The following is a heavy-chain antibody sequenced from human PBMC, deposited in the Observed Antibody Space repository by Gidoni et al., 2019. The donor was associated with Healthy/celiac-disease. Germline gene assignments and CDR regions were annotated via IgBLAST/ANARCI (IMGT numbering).Heavy chain of an antibody. CDR1: GFTFSSYG. D-gene: IGHD1-26*01. Sequence: QVQLVESGGGVVQPGRSLRLSCAASGFTFSSYGMHWVRQAPGKGLEWVAVISYDGSNKYYADSVKGRFTISRDNSKNTLYLQMNSLRAEDTAVYYCAKDLLGATGRWGQGTLVTVSS. CDR3: AKDLLGATGR. CDR2: ISYDGSNK. V-gene: IGHV3-30*18. J-gene: IGHJ4*02.